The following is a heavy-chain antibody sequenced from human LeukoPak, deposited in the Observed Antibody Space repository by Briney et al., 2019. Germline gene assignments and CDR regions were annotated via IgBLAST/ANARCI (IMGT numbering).Heavy chain of an antibody. J-gene: IGHJ5*01. V-gene: IGHV4-59*01. CDR2: IYDGGGT. Sequence: PSETLSLTCTVSGASIGSYFWSWIRQPPGKGLEWIGYIYDGGGTNYNPSFESRITISVDTSKNRISLNLTSVTASDTAIYYCARERGDYDSDNWFDSWGQGTLVTVSS. CDR1: GASIGSYF. D-gene: IGHD4-17*01. CDR3: ARERGDYDSDNWFDS.